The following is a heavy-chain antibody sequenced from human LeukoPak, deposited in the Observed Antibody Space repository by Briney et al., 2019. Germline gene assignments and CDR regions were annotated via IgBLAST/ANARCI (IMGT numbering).Heavy chain of an antibody. CDR2: IYYSGST. D-gene: IGHD3-22*01. CDR1: GGSISSGGYF. V-gene: IGHV4-31*03. J-gene: IGHJ3*02. Sequence: PSETLSLTCTVSGGSISSGGYFWSWLRQHPGKGLEWIAYIYYSGSTYYNPSLKSRLTISVDTSKSQFSLKLSSVTAADTAVYYCDSGYYESRGAFDIWGQGTMVTVSS. CDR3: DSGYYESRGAFDI.